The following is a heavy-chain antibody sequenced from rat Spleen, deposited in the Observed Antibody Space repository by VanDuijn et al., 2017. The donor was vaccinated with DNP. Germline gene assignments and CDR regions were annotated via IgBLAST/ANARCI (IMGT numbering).Heavy chain of an antibody. CDR2: ISYDGVHA. V-gene: IGHV5S23*01. CDR1: GFTFSNYG. D-gene: IGHD1-1*01. CDR3: TRYYDSFDY. J-gene: IGHJ2*01. Sequence: EVQLVESGGGLVQPGRSLKLSCAASGFTFSNYGMAWVRQAPTKGLEWVASISYDGVHAYYRDSVRGRFTISRDDAKSALYLQMDSLRSEDTATYYCTRYYDSFDYWGQGVVVTVSS.